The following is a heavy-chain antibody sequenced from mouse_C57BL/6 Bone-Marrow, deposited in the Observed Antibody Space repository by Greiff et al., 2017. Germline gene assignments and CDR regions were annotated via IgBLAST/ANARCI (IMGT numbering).Heavy chain of an antibody. D-gene: IGHD1-1*01. V-gene: IGHV1-64*01. CDR1: GYTFTSYW. J-gene: IGHJ1*03. Sequence: QVQLQQPGAELVKPGASVKLSCKASGYTFTSYWMHWVKQRPGQGLEWIGMIHPNSGSTNYNEKFKSKATLTVDKSSSTAYMQLSSLTSEDSAVYYWVRLYYGSSYDCYFDVWGTGTTVTVSA. CDR3: VRLYYGSSYDCYFDV. CDR2: IHPNSGST.